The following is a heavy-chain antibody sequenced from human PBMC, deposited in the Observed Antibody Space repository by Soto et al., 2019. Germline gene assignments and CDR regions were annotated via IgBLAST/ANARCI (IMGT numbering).Heavy chain of an antibody. Sequence: SVKVSCTASGSPFTRSYMHWVRQAPGQGLEWMGIINPSGGSTSYAQKFQGRVTMTRDTSTSTVYMELSSLRSEDTAVYYCATTDTRPPFDPWGQGTLVTVSS. CDR2: INPSGGST. CDR1: GSPFTRSY. CDR3: ATTDTRPPFDP. V-gene: IGHV1-46*01. D-gene: IGHD2-2*02. J-gene: IGHJ5*02.